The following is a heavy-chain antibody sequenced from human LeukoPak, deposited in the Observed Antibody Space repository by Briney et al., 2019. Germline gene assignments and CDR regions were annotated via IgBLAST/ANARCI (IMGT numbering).Heavy chain of an antibody. V-gene: IGHV3-23*01. CDR2: ISNSGGST. CDR1: GFTFSSYW. J-gene: IGHJ4*02. CDR3: AKVILQYYFDY. Sequence: GALRLSCAASGFTFSSYWMSWVRQAPGKGLEWVSGISNSGGSTYYADSVKGRFTISRDNSKNTLYLQMNSLRAEDTAVYYCAKVILQYYFDYWGQGTLVTVSS.